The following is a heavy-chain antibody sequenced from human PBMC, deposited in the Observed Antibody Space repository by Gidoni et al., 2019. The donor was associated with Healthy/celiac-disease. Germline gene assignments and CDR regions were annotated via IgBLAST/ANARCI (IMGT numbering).Heavy chain of an antibody. Sequence: QVQPVQPGAAVKKPGSAVKVSCKASGGTFSSYAISWVRQDAGQGLEWMGGIIPIFGTANYAQKFQGRVTITADESTSTAYMELSSLRSEDTAVYCCARGPPRETIVGVVITLDYWGQETLVTVSS. CDR1: GGTFSSYA. V-gene: IGHV1-69*01. D-gene: IGHD3-3*01. CDR3: ARGPPRETIVGVVITLDY. CDR2: IIPIFGTA. J-gene: IGHJ4*02.